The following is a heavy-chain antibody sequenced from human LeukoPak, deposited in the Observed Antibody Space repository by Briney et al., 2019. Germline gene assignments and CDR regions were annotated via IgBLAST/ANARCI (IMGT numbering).Heavy chain of an antibody. CDR1: GFTFSSYA. CDR3: APGGIAAAGGGWFDP. J-gene: IGHJ5*02. D-gene: IGHD6-13*01. CDR2: ISGSGGST. Sequence: GGSLRLSCAASGFTFSSYAMSWVRQAPGKGLEWVSAISGSGGSTYYADSAKGRFTISRDNSKNTLYLQMNSLRAEDTAVYYCAPGGIAAAGGGWFDPWGQGTLVTVSS. V-gene: IGHV3-23*01.